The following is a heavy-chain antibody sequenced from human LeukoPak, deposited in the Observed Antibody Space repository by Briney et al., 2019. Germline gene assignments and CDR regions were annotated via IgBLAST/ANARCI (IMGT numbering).Heavy chain of an antibody. CDR1: GFTFSSYW. CDR3: AREGVIVVVPAAPDY. V-gene: IGHV3-7*03. Sequence: PGGSLRLSCAASGFTFSSYWMSWVRQAPGKGLEWVANIKQDGSEKYYVDSVKGRFTISRDNAKNSLYLQMNSLRAEDTAVYYCAREGVIVVVPAAPDYRGQGTLVTVSS. J-gene: IGHJ4*02. D-gene: IGHD2-2*01. CDR2: IKQDGSEK.